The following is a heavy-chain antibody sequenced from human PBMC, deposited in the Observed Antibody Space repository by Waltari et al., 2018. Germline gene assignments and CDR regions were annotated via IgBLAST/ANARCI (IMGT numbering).Heavy chain of an antibody. CDR1: GFTFTTYW. V-gene: IGHV3-74*01. CDR3: ARGGGSLDY. Sequence: EVQLVESGGGLVRPGGSLRLSCAAPGFTFTTYWMHWVRQAPGKGLVWVARINSEGSLISYAASVKGRFTISRDNAKNTLYLQMNSLRAEDTAVYYCARGGGSLDYWGQGTQVTVSS. D-gene: IGHD3-10*01. CDR2: INSEGSLI. J-gene: IGHJ4*02.